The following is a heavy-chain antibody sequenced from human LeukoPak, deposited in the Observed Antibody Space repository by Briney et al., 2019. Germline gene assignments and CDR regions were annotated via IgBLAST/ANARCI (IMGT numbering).Heavy chain of an antibody. D-gene: IGHD3-9*01. CDR3: AKDPRNILTGDYDDFDI. V-gene: IGHV1-46*01. Sequence: ASVKVSCKASGYTFTRYYLHWVRQAPGQGLEWMGIINPSGGNTSYAQKFQGRVTMTRDMSTSTVYMELSTLRSDDTAVYFCAKDPRNILTGDYDDFDIWGQGTMVIVSS. CDR1: GYTFTRYY. CDR2: INPSGGNT. J-gene: IGHJ3*02.